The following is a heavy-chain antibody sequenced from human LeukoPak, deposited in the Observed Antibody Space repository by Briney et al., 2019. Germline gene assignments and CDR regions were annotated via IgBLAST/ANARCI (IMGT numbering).Heavy chain of an antibody. V-gene: IGHV1-8*01. J-gene: IGHJ4*02. CDR2: MNPNSGNT. Sequence: ASVKVSCKASRYTFTSYDINWVRQATGQGLEWMGWMNPNSGNTGYAQKCQGRVTMTRNTSISKAYMELSSLRSEDTAVYYCARFPYCSSTSCAEAHYFDYWGQGTLVTVSS. CDR1: RYTFTSYD. D-gene: IGHD2-2*01. CDR3: ARFPYCSSTSCAEAHYFDY.